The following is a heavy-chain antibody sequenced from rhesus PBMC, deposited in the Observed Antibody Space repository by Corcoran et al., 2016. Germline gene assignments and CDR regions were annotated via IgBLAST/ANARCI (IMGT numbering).Heavy chain of an antibody. CDR1: GYSTSSGFG. D-gene: IGHD2-39*02. CDR3: ARSGYSSGGVY. V-gene: IGHV4-127*01. Sequence: QVQLQESGPGRVMPSETLSLTCAVSGYSTSSGFGWGWIRKLHGKGREGFGRILGGTGTTNYIPSLKSQVIISKDTSKSQFSLRLSSVTAADAAVYYCARSGYSSGGVYWGQGILVTVSS. J-gene: IGHJ4*01. CDR2: ILGGTGTT.